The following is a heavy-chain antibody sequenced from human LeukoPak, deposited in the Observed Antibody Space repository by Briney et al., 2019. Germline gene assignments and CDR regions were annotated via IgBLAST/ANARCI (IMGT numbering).Heavy chain of an antibody. CDR1: GFTFSTYA. CDR3: ARVRIVATTYYFDY. Sequence: PGGSLRLPCAASGFTFSTYAMNWVRQAPGKGLEWVSAISPIGSRTYYADSVKGRFTISRDNAKNTLYLQMNSLRAEDTAVYYCARVRIVATTYYFDYWGQGTLVTVSS. V-gene: IGHV3-23*01. J-gene: IGHJ4*02. D-gene: IGHD5-12*01. CDR2: ISPIGSRT.